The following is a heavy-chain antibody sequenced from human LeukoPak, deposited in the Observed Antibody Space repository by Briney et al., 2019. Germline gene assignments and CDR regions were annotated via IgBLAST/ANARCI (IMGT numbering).Heavy chain of an antibody. CDR3: ARVGRTYYYDSSGYKNAFDI. V-gene: IGHV4-31*03. Sequence: TSETLSLTCTVSGGSISSGGYYWSWIRQHPGKGLEWIGYIYYSGSTYYNPSLKSRVTISVDTSKNQFSLKLSSVTAADTAVYYCARVGRTYYYDSSGYKNAFDIWGQGTMVTVSS. CDR1: GGSISSGGYY. J-gene: IGHJ3*02. CDR2: IYYSGST. D-gene: IGHD3-22*01.